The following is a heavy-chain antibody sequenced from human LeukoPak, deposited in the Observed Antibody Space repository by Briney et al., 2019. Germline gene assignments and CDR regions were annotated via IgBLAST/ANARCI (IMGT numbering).Heavy chain of an antibody. V-gene: IGHV1-18*01. Sequence: ASVKVSCKASGYTFTSYGISWVRQAPGQGLEWMGWISAYNGNTNYAQKLQGRVTMTTDTSTSTAYMELSRLRSDDTAVYYCARVRSLKNYDILTGYRYYFDYWGQGTLVTVSS. J-gene: IGHJ4*02. CDR3: ARVRSLKNYDILTGYRYYFDY. CDR1: GYTFTSYG. CDR2: ISAYNGNT. D-gene: IGHD3-9*01.